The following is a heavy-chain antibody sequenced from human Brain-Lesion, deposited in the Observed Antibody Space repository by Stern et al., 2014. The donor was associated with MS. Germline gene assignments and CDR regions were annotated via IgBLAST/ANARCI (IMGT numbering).Heavy chain of an antibody. CDR3: ARAYYYDTSGDSDAFNI. J-gene: IGHJ3*02. CDR2: ISTSGST. CDR1: GASISSGTYF. D-gene: IGHD3-22*01. Sequence: QLQLQESGPGLVKPSQTLSLTCTVSGASISSGTYFWTWIRQPAGKGLEWIGRISTSGSTTYNPSLKSRVTIPLDTSKKEFSLKLSSVTAADTAVYYCARAYYYDTSGDSDAFNIWGQGTQVTVSS. V-gene: IGHV4-61*02.